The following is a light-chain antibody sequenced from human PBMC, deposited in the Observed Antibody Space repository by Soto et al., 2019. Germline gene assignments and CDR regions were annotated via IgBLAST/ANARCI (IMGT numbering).Light chain of an antibody. Sequence: MVLTQAPCTLSFATGERATLSCRASQSFSNSYLAWYQQKPGQAPSILIYGASLRATGIPARFSGSGSGTDLTLTIRRLEPEDFAVYSCHQYGSSPQNTVGQGTKLAI. CDR2: GAS. V-gene: IGKV3-20*01. J-gene: IGKJ2*01. CDR3: HQYGSSPQNT. CDR1: QSFSNSY.